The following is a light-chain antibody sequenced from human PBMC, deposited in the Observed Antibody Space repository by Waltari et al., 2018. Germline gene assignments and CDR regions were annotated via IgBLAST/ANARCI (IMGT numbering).Light chain of an antibody. CDR1: SSNIGSNY. V-gene: IGLV1-47*01. J-gene: IGLJ3*02. CDR2: RDD. CDR3: AAWDDSLSALV. Sequence: QSVLTQAPSTSGTPGQRITISCSGGSSNIGSNYVSWYQHLPGAAPKLLIGRDDHRPSGVPDRISGSKSDTSASLAISGLRSEDEADYYCAAWDDSLSALVFGGGTKLTVL.